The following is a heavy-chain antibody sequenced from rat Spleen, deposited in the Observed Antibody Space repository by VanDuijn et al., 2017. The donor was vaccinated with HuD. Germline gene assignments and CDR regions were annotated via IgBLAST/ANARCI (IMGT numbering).Heavy chain of an antibody. Sequence: EVQLVESGGGLVQPGRSLKLSCAASGFTFSNYGMAWVRQAPTKGLEWVASISYDGGNTYYRDSVKGRFTISRDNAKSSLYLQMDSLRSEDTSTYYCARLYYSGEGYFDYWGQGVMVTVSS. CDR2: ISYDGGNT. J-gene: IGHJ2*01. CDR3: ARLYYSGEGYFDY. V-gene: IGHV5-29*01. D-gene: IGHD1-1*01. CDR1: GFTFSNYG.